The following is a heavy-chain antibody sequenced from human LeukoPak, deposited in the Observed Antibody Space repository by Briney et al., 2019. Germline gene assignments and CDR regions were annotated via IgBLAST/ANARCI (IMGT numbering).Heavy chain of an antibody. CDR3: ARVRPPSWLVDY. J-gene: IGHJ4*02. CDR2: ISSSSSYI. V-gene: IGHV3-21*01. Sequence: SGGSLRLSCAAPGFTFSSYSMNWVRQAPGKGLEWVSSISSSSSYIYYADSVKGRFTISRDNAKNSLYLQMNSLRAEDTAVYYCARVRPPSWLVDYWGQGTLVTVSS. CDR1: GFTFSSYS. D-gene: IGHD6-13*01.